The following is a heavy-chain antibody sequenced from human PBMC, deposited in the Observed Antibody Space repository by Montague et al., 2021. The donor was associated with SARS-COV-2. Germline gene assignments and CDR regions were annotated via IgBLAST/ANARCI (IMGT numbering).Heavy chain of an antibody. D-gene: IGHD1-26*01. CDR2: IYYNGST. CDR1: GGSISGYH. Sequence: SETLSLTCTVSGGSISGYHWSWIRQPPGKGLEWIGYIYYNGSTNYNPSLKSRVTISVDTSNNQFSLKLTSVTAADAAVYYCARLGAGGNYYRSYYYALDVWGQGTTVTVSS. J-gene: IGHJ6*02. CDR3: ARLGAGGNYYRSYYYALDV. V-gene: IGHV4-59*08.